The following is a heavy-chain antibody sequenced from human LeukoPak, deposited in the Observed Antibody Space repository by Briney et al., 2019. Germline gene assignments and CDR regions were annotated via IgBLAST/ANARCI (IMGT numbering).Heavy chain of an antibody. V-gene: IGHV1-8*01. CDR1: GYTFTSYD. CDR2: MNPNSGNT. CDR3: ARGGEGFDCYDSSSYYYGMDV. Sequence: GASVKVSCKASGYTFTSYDINWVRQATGQGLEWMGWMNPNSGNTGYAQKFQGRVTMTRNTSISTAYMELSSLRSEDTAVYYCARGGEGFDCYDSSSYYYGMDVWGQGTTVTVSS. J-gene: IGHJ6*02. D-gene: IGHD3-22*01.